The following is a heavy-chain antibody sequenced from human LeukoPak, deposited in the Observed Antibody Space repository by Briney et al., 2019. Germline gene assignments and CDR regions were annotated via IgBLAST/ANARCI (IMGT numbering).Heavy chain of an antibody. Sequence: SDTLSLTCTVSGGSISSYYWNWIRQPPGKGLEWIGYIYYSGSTNYNPSLKSRVTISVDTSKNQFSLKLTSMTAADTAMYYCARVGYDSSGYYFLGNENWGQGSLVTVSS. V-gene: IGHV4-59*07. CDR1: GGSISSYY. J-gene: IGHJ4*02. D-gene: IGHD3-22*01. CDR2: IYYSGST. CDR3: ARVGYDSSGYYFLGNEN.